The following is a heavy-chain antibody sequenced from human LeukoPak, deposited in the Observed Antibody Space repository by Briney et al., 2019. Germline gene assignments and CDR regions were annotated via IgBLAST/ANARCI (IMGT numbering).Heavy chain of an antibody. J-gene: IGHJ1*01. CDR2: MYSGGST. V-gene: IGHV3-66*01. CDR1: GFTVSNNY. D-gene: IGHD2-2*01. Sequence: GGPESLFCAASGFTVSNNYMTWPRQAPGGALEWVSLMYSGGSTFYADSVKGTFTLPRDNSKNTVYLPMNSLRAEDTAVYYCASDPPRYCSSTSCWGHWGQRTLLTDSS. CDR3: ASDPPRYCSSTSCWGH.